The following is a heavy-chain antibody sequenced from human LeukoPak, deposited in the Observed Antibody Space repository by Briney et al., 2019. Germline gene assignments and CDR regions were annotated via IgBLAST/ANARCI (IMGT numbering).Heavy chain of an antibody. D-gene: IGHD6-6*01. J-gene: IGHJ5*02. V-gene: IGHV4-59*01. CDR1: GGSISDYY. CDR3: ARCIGSSSFARWFDP. Sequence: SETLSLTCTVSGGSISDYYWSWIRQPPGKGLEWIGYIYNSGSTNYNPTHSNPSLTSRVTISVDTSKNQFSLKLTSVTAADTAVYYCARCIGSSSFARWFDPWSQGTLVAVSS. CDR2: IYNSGST.